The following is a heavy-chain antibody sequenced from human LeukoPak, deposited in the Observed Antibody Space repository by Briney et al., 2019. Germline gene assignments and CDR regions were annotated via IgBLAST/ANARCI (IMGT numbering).Heavy chain of an antibody. J-gene: IGHJ6*03. V-gene: IGHV4-34*01. CDR1: GGSFSGYY. Sequence: PSETLSLTCAVCGGSFSGYYWSWIRQPPGKGLEWIGEINHSGSTNYNPSLTSRVTISLDTSKNQFSLTLSSVTAADTAVYYCASLEVRAHYYSYYMDVWGKGTTVTVSS. CDR2: INHSGST. D-gene: IGHD3-10*01. CDR3: ASLEVRAHYYSYYMDV.